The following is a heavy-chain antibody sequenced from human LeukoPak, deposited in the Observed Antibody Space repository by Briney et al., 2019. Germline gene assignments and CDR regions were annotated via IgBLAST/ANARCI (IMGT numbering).Heavy chain of an antibody. V-gene: IGHV3-33*01. CDR1: GFTFSSHG. CDR3: ARAGIVGATRLDY. J-gene: IGHJ4*02. D-gene: IGHD1-26*01. Sequence: TGGSLRLSCAASGFTFSSHGMHWVRQAPGRGLEWITVIWNDGSNKNYVDSVKGRFIISRDNSKNTLYLQMNSLRAEDTAVYYCARAGIVGATRLDYWGQGTLVTVSS. CDR2: IWNDGSNK.